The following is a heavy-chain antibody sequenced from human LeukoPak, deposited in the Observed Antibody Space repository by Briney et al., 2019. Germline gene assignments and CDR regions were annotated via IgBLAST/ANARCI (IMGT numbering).Heavy chain of an antibody. V-gene: IGHV1-18*01. Sequence: GASVKVSCKASGYTFTNYAISWVRQAPGQGLEWVGWITTYNGNTNYAQKLQGRVTMTTDTSTSTAYMELRSLGSDDTAVYYCAREPLVVGATVDYWGQGTLVTVSS. D-gene: IGHD5-12*01. J-gene: IGHJ4*02. CDR1: GYTFTNYA. CDR3: AREPLVVGATVDY. CDR2: ITTYNGNT.